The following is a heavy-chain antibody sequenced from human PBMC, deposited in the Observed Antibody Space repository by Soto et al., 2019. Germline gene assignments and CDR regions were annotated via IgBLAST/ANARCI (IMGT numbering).Heavy chain of an antibody. CDR1: GFTFRNYG. D-gene: IGHD3-22*01. Sequence: QVQLVESGGGVVQPGRSLRLSCAGSGFTFRNYGMHWVRHAPGKGLDWVAGIRSDGSNTYYTDSVKGRFTISRDDSKNTLYLQMDSLRVEATAVYYFARDCDTSGYWSWFDPWGQGTLVTVSS. J-gene: IGHJ5*02. CDR3: ARDCDTSGYWSWFDP. V-gene: IGHV3-33*01. CDR2: IRSDGSNT.